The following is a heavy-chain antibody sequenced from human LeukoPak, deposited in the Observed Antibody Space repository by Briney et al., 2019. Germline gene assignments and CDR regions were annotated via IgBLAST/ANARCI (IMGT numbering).Heavy chain of an antibody. Sequence: SETLSLTCAVYGGSFSGYYWSWIRQPPGKGLEWIGSIYHSGSTYYNPSLKSRVTISVDTSKNQFSLKLSSVTAADTAVYYCARVRDFWSGYYTYYYMDVWGKGTTVTVSS. CDR1: GGSFSGYY. CDR2: IYHSGST. D-gene: IGHD3-3*01. CDR3: ARVRDFWSGYYTYYYMDV. J-gene: IGHJ6*03. V-gene: IGHV4-34*01.